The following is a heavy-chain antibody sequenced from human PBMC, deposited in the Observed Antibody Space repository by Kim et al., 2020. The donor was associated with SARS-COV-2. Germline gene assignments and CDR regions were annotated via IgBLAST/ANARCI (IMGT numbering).Heavy chain of an antibody. V-gene: IGHV1-3*01. Sequence: ASVKVSCKASGYTFTSYAMHWVRQAPGQRLEWMGWINDGNGNTKYSQKFQGRVTITRDTSASTAYMELSSLRSEDTAVYYCARGLTGYGVNYYSYGMDVWGQGTTVTVSS. CDR2: INDGNGNT. J-gene: IGHJ6*02. CDR3: ARGLTGYGVNYYSYGMDV. CDR1: GYTFTSYA. D-gene: IGHD4-17*01.